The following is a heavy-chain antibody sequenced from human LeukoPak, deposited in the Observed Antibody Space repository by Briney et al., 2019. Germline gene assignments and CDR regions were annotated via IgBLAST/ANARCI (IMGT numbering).Heavy chain of an antibody. V-gene: IGHV1-18*01. CDR2: ISAYNGNT. CDR3: ASGVGSGDSSGYYSLDY. J-gene: IGHJ4*02. D-gene: IGHD3-22*01. Sequence: ASVKVSCKASGYTFTSYGISWVRQAPGQGLEWMGWISAYNGNTNYAQKLQGRVTMTTDTSTSTAYMELRSLRSEDTAVYYCASGVGSGDSSGYYSLDYWGQGTLVTVSS. CDR1: GYTFTSYG.